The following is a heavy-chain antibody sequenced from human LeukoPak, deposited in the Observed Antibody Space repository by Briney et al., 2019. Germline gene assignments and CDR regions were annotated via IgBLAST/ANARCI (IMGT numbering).Heavy chain of an antibody. D-gene: IGHD2-2*01. V-gene: IGHV3-30*02. CDR3: AKDVVPAATDAFDI. CDR2: IRYDGSNK. Sequence: GGSLRLSCEASGFTFSSYWRSWVRQAPDKGLEWVAFIRYDGSNKYYADSVKGRFTISRDNSKNTLYLQMNSLRAEDTAVYYCAKDVVPAATDAFDIWGQGTMVTVSS. CDR1: GFTFSSYW. J-gene: IGHJ3*02.